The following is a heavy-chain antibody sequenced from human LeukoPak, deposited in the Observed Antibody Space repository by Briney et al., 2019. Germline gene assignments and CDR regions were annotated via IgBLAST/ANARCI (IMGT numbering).Heavy chain of an antibody. D-gene: IGHD4-17*01. CDR2: IWYDGSNK. CDR1: GFTFSSYG. J-gene: IGHJ4*02. V-gene: IGHV3-33*06. Sequence: PGGSLRLSCAASGFTFSSYGMHWVRQAPGKGLEWVAVIWYDGSNKYYADSVKGRFTIPRDNSKNTLYLQMNSLRAEDTAVYYCAKARPFMTTMTTVPHWGQGTLVTVSS. CDR3: AKARPFMTTMTTVPH.